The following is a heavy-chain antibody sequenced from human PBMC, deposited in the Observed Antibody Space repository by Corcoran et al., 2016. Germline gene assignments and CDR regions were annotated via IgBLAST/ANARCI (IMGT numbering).Heavy chain of an antibody. D-gene: IGHD2-15*01. Sequence: QVQLQESGPGLVKPSETLSLTCTVSGFSISSGYYWGWIRQPPGKGRDWIGSIYHSGSTYYNPSLESRVTMSVDTSKNQFSLRLNTVTAADTAVYYCARSSIAVVLATLFDIWGQGTMVSVSS. CDR1: GFSISSGYY. J-gene: IGHJ3*02. CDR2: IYHSGST. V-gene: IGHV4-38-2*02. CDR3: ARSSIAVVLATLFDI.